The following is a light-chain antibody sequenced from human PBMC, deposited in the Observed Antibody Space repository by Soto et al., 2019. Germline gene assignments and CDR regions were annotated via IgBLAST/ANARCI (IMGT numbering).Light chain of an antibody. CDR3: AAWDESLYDR. CDR1: SSNIGDNP. V-gene: IGLV1-44*01. Sequence: QSVLTQPPSGSGTPGQRITISCSGSSSNIGDNPVNWYQQLPGAAPKLLIYINDQRPSGVPDRFSGSKSGTSASLAISGLQPEDEADYYCAAWDESLYDRFGTGTKAIVL. J-gene: IGLJ1*01. CDR2: IND.